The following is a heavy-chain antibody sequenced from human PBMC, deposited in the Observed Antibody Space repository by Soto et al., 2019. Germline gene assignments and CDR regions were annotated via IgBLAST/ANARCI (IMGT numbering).Heavy chain of an antibody. CDR3: ARRGDYYDSSALDY. J-gene: IGHJ4*02. CDR2: IDPSDSYT. V-gene: IGHV5-10-1*01. CDR1: GYSFTSYW. D-gene: IGHD3-22*01. Sequence: PGESLKISCKGSGYSFTSYWISWVRQMPGKGLEWMGRIDPSDSYTNYSPSFQGHVTISADKSISTAYLQWSSLKASDTAMYYCARRGDYYDSSALDYWGPGTLVTVYS.